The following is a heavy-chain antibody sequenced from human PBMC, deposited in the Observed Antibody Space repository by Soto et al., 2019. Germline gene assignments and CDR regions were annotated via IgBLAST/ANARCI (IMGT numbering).Heavy chain of an antibody. CDR1: GGTFSSYA. CDR3: ARDLFLQDMPFDY. Sequence: SVKVSCKASGGTFSSYAISWVRQAPGQGLEWMGGIIPIFGTANYAQKFQGRVTITADESTSIAYMELSSLRPEDTAVYYCARDLFLQDMPFDYWGQGTLVTVYS. V-gene: IGHV1-69*13. CDR2: IIPIFGTA. D-gene: IGHD2-15*01. J-gene: IGHJ4*02.